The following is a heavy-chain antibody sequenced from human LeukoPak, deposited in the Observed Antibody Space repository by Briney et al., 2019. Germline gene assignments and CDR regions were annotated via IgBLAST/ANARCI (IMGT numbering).Heavy chain of an antibody. CDR1: GFTFSSYE. CDR3: ASGQLWPYFDY. D-gene: IGHD5-18*01. V-gene: IGHV3-48*03. CDR2: ISSSGSTI. Sequence: GGSLRLSCAVSGFTFSSYEMNWVRQAPGKGLEWVSYISSSGSTIYYADSVNGRFTISRDNAKNSLYLQMNSLRAEDTAVYYCASGQLWPYFDYWGQGTLLTVSS. J-gene: IGHJ4*02.